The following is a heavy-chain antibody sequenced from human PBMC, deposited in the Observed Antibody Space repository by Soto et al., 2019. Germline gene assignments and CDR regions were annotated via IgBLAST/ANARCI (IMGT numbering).Heavy chain of an antibody. CDR1: GFTFTSYT. D-gene: IGHD7-27*01. CDR2: IKEDGIQK. Sequence: VQLVESGGGLVQPGGSLRLSCEASGFTFTSYTMIWGRQSPGEGLEWLANIKEDGIQKHYVDSVKGRFTISRDNAKKSLYRQMNRLRVDETALYYCAREVWGTVYWGPGTLVTVYS. J-gene: IGHJ4*02. CDR3: AREVWGTVY. V-gene: IGHV3-7*01.